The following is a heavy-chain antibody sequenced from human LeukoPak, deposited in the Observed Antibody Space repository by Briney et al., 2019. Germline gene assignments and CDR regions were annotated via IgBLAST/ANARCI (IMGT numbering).Heavy chain of an antibody. CDR3: ARLDRGNCDY. Sequence: PSETLSLTCIVSGGSISNNSYYWGWIRQPPGKGLEWIGSIYYNRRTYYNPSLKSRVTISVDTSKNQFFLRLSSMTAADTAVYYCARLDRGNCDYWGQGTLVTVSS. J-gene: IGHJ4*02. CDR1: GGSISNNSYY. V-gene: IGHV4-39*07. CDR2: IYYNRRT. D-gene: IGHD1-7*01.